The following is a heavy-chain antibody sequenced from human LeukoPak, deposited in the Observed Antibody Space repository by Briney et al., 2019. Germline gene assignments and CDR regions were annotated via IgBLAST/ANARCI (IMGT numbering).Heavy chain of an antibody. CDR2: IKPNSGGT. Sequence: ASVTVSCKASGYTFTGYYMYWVRQAPGQGLEWMGWIKPNSGGTTYAKKSQGRDTMTRDTSISTAYLELSRLRPDDTAVYYCARLLWFGELNHYWGQGTLVT. CDR1: GYTFTGYY. V-gene: IGHV1-2*02. D-gene: IGHD3-10*01. CDR3: ARLLWFGELNHY. J-gene: IGHJ4*01.